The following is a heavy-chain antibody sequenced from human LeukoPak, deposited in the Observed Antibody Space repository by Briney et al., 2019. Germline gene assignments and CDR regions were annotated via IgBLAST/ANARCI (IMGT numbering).Heavy chain of an antibody. CDR1: GFTFSSYG. CDR2: ISGSGGST. CDR3: AKAGDNSGNYGAFDI. J-gene: IGHJ3*02. D-gene: IGHD3-22*01. Sequence: GGTLRLSCAASGFTFSSYGMSWVRQAPGKGLEWVSAISGSGGSTYYADSVKGRFTISRDNSKNTLYLQMNSLRAEDTAVYYCAKAGDNSGNYGAFDIWGQGTMVTVSS. V-gene: IGHV3-23*01.